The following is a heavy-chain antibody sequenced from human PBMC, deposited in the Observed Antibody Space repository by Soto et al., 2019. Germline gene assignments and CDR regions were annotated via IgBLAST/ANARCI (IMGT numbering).Heavy chain of an antibody. D-gene: IGHD5-12*01. CDR2: INAGSGHT. V-gene: IGHV1-3*01. Sequence: QVQLVKSGAEVKKPGASVKVSCKSSGYTFTNYTIHWVRQAPGQSLEWMGWINAGSGHTRDSQKFQDRVTFSRDTSASTAYMELSSLRSEDTAVYYCARVGYGNGKDVWGQGTTVTVSS. CDR3: ARVGYGNGKDV. CDR1: GYTFTNYT. J-gene: IGHJ6*02.